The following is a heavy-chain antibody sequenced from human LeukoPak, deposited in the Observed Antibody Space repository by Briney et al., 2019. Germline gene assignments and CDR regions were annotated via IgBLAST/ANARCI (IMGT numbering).Heavy chain of an antibody. J-gene: IGHJ6*02. Sequence: GGSLRLSCAASGFTFSTYTMNWVRQAPGKGLEWVSSISSSTSYVYYADSVKGRFTISRDNAENSLYLQMNSLRADDTAVYYCARASYFYYGMDVWGQGTTVTVSS. CDR3: ARASYFYYGMDV. CDR2: ISSSTSYV. CDR1: GFTFSTYT. V-gene: IGHV3-21*01.